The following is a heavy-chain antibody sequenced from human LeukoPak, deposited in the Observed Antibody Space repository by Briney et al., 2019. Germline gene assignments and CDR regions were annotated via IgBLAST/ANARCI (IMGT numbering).Heavy chain of an antibody. CDR1: GFTVSSNY. CDR2: IYSGGST. V-gene: IGHV3-53*01. Sequence: PGGSMRLSCAASGFTVSSNYMSWVRQAPGKGLEWVSVIYSGGSTYYADSVKGRFTISRDNSKNTLYLQMNSLRAEDTAVYYCARQKSRSNFQHWGQGTLVTVSS. D-gene: IGHD1-14*01. CDR3: ARQKSRSNFQH. J-gene: IGHJ1*01.